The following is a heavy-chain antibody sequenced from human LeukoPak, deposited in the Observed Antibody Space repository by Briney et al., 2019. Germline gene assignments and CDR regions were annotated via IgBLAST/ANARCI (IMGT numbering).Heavy chain of an antibody. CDR2: INPNSGGT. CDR1: GYTFTGYY. J-gene: IGHJ5*02. Sequence: RASVKVSCKASGYTFTGYYIHWVRQAPGQGLEWMGWINPNSGGTNYAQKFQGRVTMTRDTSISTAYMELSRLRSDDTAVYYCARANMVRGVGLFFDRNWFDPWGQGTLVTVSS. CDR3: ARANMVRGVGLFFDRNWFDP. V-gene: IGHV1-2*02. D-gene: IGHD3-10*01.